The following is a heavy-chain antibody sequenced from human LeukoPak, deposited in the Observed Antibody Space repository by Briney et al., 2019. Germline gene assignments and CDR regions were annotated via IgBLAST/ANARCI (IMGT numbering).Heavy chain of an antibody. CDR3: ARGGNYNILTGYIFDY. CDR1: GFTFSNYW. V-gene: IGHV3-7*03. CDR2: IKHDGGDK. J-gene: IGHJ4*02. Sequence: GGSLRLSCAASGFTFSNYWMSWVRQAPGKGLEWVANIKHDGGDKHYVDSVKGRFTIARDSAKNSLNLQMNSLRAEDTAVYYCARGGNYNILTGYIFDYWGQGTLVTVSS. D-gene: IGHD3-9*01.